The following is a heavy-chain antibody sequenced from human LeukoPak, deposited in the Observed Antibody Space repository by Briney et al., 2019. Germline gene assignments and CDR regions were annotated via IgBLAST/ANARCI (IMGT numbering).Heavy chain of an antibody. CDR3: ARGGYSGYPTPLYCGMDV. J-gene: IGHJ6*04. D-gene: IGHD5-12*01. V-gene: IGHV4-34*01. CDR1: GGSFSGYY. CDR2: INHSGST. Sequence: SETLSLTCAVYGGSFSGYYWSWIRQPPGKGLEWIGEINHSGSTNYNPSLKSRVTISVDTSKNQFSLMLSSVTAADTAVYYCARGGYSGYPTPLYCGMDVWGKGTTVTVSS.